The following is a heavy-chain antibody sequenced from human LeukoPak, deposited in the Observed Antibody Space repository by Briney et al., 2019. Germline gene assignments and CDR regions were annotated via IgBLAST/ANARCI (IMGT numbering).Heavy chain of an antibody. Sequence: GGSLRLSCAASGFTFSDYYMSWIRQAPGKGLEWVSYISSSGSTIYYADSVKGRFTISRDNAKNSLYLQMNSLRAEDTAVYYCARDFRYSSSWFSDAFDIWGQGTMVTVSS. V-gene: IGHV3-11*01. CDR2: ISSSGSTI. CDR1: GFTFSDYY. CDR3: ARDFRYSSSWFSDAFDI. D-gene: IGHD6-13*01. J-gene: IGHJ3*02.